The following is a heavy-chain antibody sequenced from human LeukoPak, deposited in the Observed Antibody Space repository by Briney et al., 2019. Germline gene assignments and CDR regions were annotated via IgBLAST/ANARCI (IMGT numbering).Heavy chain of an antibody. V-gene: IGHV5-51*01. J-gene: IGHJ3*02. Sequence: HGESLKISCKGSGYSFTSYWIGWVRQMPGKGLEWMGIIYPGDSDTRYSPSFQGQVTISADKSISTAYLQWSSLKASDTAMYYCARQGGQWLAESAFDIWGQGTMVTVSS. CDR3: ARQGGQWLAESAFDI. CDR2: IYPGDSDT. D-gene: IGHD6-19*01. CDR1: GYSFTSYW.